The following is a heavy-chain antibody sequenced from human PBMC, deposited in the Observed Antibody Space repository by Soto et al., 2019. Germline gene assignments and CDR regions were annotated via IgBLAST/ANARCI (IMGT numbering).Heavy chain of an antibody. CDR3: AKSDQRDYCFDY. J-gene: IGHJ4*02. Sequence: GGSLRLSCAASGFTFSSYAMSWVRQAPGKGLEWVSAISGCGGSTYYADSVKGRFTISRDNSKNTLYLQINSQRAEDTAEYYCAKSDQRDYCFDYWGQGALVTVSS. CDR2: ISGCGGST. V-gene: IGHV3-23*01. CDR1: GFTFSSYA.